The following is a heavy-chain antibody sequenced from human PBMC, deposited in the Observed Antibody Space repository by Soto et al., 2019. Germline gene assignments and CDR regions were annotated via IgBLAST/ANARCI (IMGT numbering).Heavy chain of an antibody. CDR2: IYYSGST. J-gene: IGHJ6*03. Sequence: SETLSLTCTVSGGSISSSIYYWGWIRQPPGKGLEWIGSIYYSGSTYYNPSLKSRVTISVDTSKNQFSLKLSSVTAADTAVYYYARRIVMGCSGGSCYSDYYYYMDVWGKGTTVTVSS. CDR3: ARRIVMGCSGGSCYSDYYYYMDV. D-gene: IGHD2-15*01. CDR1: GGSISSSIYY. V-gene: IGHV4-39*01.